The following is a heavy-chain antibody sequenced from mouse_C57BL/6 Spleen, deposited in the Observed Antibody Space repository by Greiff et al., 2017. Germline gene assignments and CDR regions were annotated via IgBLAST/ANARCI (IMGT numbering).Heavy chain of an antibody. J-gene: IGHJ2*01. V-gene: IGHV1-66*01. CDR1: GYSFTSYY. CDR2: IYPGSGNT. D-gene: IGHD2-3*01. Sequence: QVQLQQSGPELVKPGASVKISCKASGYSFTSYYIHWVKQRPGQGLEWIGWIYPGSGNTKYNEKFKGKATLTADTSSSTAYMQLSSLTSEDSAVYDCARSVGNNDGYYYFDYWGQGTTLTVSS. CDR3: ARSVGNNDGYYYFDY.